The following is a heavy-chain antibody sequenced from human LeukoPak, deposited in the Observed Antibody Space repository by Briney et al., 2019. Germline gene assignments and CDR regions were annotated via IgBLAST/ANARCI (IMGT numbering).Heavy chain of an antibody. CDR3: ARAFRGWFGEFNDAFDI. J-gene: IGHJ3*02. V-gene: IGHV4-39*07. Sequence: PSETLSLTCTVSGGSISSSSYYWGWIRQPPGKGLEWIGSIYYSGSTYYNPSLKSRVTISVDTSKNQFSLKLSSVTAADTAVYYCARAFRGWFGEFNDAFDIWGQGTMVTVSS. CDR1: GGSISSSSYY. D-gene: IGHD3-10*01. CDR2: IYYSGST.